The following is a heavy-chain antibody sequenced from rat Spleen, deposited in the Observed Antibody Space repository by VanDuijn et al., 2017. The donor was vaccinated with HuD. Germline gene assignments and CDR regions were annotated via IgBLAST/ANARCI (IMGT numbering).Heavy chain of an antibody. Sequence: EVQLVESGGGLVQPGRSLKLSCVASGFTFNNYWMTWIRQAPGKGLEWVASITNSGDTTYYPDSVKGRFTISRDTAKSTLYLQMNSLRSEDTATYYCTRDWDYWGQGVMVTVSS. CDR2: ITNSGDTT. V-gene: IGHV5-31*01. CDR1: GFTFNNYW. J-gene: IGHJ2*01. CDR3: TRDWDY.